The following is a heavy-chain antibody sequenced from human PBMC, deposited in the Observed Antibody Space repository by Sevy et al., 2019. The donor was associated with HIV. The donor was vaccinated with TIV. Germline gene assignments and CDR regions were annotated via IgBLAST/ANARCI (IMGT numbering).Heavy chain of an antibody. V-gene: IGHV4-61*01. CDR1: GGSVTSGNYY. CDR2: ISYSWNT. Sequence: SETLSLTCTVSGGSVTSGNYYWTWIRQPPGKGLEWIGYISYSWNTKYNPSLKSRVIISVDTSKTQFSLTLSSVTAADTAVYYCARVREAIYYFGMDVWGQGTTVTVSS. CDR3: ARVREAIYYFGMDV. J-gene: IGHJ6*02.